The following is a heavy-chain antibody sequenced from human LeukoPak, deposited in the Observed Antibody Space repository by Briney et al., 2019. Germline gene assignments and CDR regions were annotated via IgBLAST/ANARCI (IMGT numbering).Heavy chain of an antibody. CDR2: IIPILGIA. V-gene: IGHV1-69*04. CDR1: GGTFSSYA. D-gene: IGHD3-22*01. CDR3: ARATYYYDSSGYYPYYYYGMDV. J-gene: IGHJ6*02. Sequence: ASVKVSCKASGGTFSSYAISWVRQAPGQGLEWMGRIIPILGIANYAQKFQGRVTITADKSTSTAYMELSSLRSEDTAVYYCARATYYYDSSGYYPYYYYGMDVWGQGTTVTVSS.